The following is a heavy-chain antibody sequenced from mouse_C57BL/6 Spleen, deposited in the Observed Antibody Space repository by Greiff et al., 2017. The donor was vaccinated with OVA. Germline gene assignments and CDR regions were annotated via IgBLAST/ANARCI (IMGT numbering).Heavy chain of an antibody. CDR2: IDPANGNT. J-gene: IGHJ2*01. D-gene: IGHD1-1*01. Sequence: EVQLQQSVAELVRPGASVKLSCTASGFNIKNTYMHWVKQRPEQGLEWIGRIDPANGNTKYAPKFQGKATITADTSSNTAYLQLSSLTSEDTAIYYCAQFITTVVAEPYFDYWGQGTTLTVSS. V-gene: IGHV14-3*01. CDR3: AQFITTVVAEPYFDY. CDR1: GFNIKNTY.